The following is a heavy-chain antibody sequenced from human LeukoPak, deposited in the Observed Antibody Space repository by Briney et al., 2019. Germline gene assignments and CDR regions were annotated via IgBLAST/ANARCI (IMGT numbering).Heavy chain of an antibody. J-gene: IGHJ4*02. CDR1: GFTFSTYN. D-gene: IGHD3-10*01. Sequence: GGSLRLSYAACGFTFSTYNMNWVRQAPGKGLEWVSSISTSSRDIYYADSVKARFTISRDNTKNSLYLQMNSLRAEDTAVYYCARPSNYHGPGNYFPFASWGQGTLVTVSS. CDR2: ISTSSRDI. CDR3: ARPSNYHGPGNYFPFAS. V-gene: IGHV3-21*01.